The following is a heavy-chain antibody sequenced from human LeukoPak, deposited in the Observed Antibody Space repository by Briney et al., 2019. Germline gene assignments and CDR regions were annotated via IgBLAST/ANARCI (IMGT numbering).Heavy chain of an antibody. CDR2: IYSGDSDT. CDR1: GFSFTSYW. V-gene: IGHV5-51*01. CDR3: ARRRYSYGSYYYYYYMDV. J-gene: IGHJ6*03. D-gene: IGHD5-18*01. Sequence: GESLKISCKGSGFSFTSYWIGWVRPMPGKGLEWMGIIYSGDSDTRYRPSFQGQVNISADKSISTAYLQWSSLKASDTAMYYCARRRYSYGSYYYYYYMDVWGKGTTVTVSS.